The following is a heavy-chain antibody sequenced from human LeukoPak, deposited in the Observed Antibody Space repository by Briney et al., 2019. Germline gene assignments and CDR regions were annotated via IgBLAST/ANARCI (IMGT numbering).Heavy chain of an antibody. CDR3: VGGVTVGGH. J-gene: IGHJ4*02. CDR1: GGSVSSSRHY. CDR2: IYYTGST. V-gene: IGHV4-39*07. D-gene: IGHD3-16*01. Sequence: SETLSLTCTVSGGSVSSSRHYWGWIPQPPGKGLEWIGSIYYTGSTYYNPSLESRVTIFLDTSKNQFSLKLSSVTAADTAVYYCVGGVTVGGHWGQGTLVTVSS.